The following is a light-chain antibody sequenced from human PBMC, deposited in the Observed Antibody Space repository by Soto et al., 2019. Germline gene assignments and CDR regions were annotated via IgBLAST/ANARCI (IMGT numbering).Light chain of an antibody. CDR1: QSVSSSY. Sequence: EMVLTQSPDTLSLSPGESATHSCRASQSVSSSYLAWYQQRPGRAPRLLIYGASNRATGIPDRFSGSGSGTDFTLTISRLEPEDFAVFYCQQYDDSITFGQGTRLEIE. CDR2: GAS. CDR3: QQYDDSIT. J-gene: IGKJ5*01. V-gene: IGKV3-20*01.